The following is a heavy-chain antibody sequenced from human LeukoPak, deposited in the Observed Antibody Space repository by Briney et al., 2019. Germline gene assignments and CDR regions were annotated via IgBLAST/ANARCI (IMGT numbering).Heavy chain of an antibody. CDR3: ARTRGSYSSSWPSYYYDSSGYYHNDY. CDR2: ISAYNGNT. J-gene: IGHJ4*02. D-gene: IGHD3-22*01. Sequence: ASVKVSCKASGYTFTSYGISWVRQAPGQGLEWMGWISAYNGNTNYAQKLQGRVTMTPDTSTSTAYMELRSLRPDDTAVYYCARTRGSYSSSWPSYYYDSSGYYHNDYWGQGTLVTVSS. V-gene: IGHV1-18*01. CDR1: GYTFTSYG.